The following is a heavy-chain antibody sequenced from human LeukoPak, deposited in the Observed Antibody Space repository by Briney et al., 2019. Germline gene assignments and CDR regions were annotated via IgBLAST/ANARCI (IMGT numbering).Heavy chain of an antibody. CDR3: ATGYSSGWHPASDYGMDV. D-gene: IGHD6-19*01. Sequence: ASVKVSCKASGYTFTGYYMHWVRQAPGQGLEWMGWINPNSGGTNYAQKFQGRVTMTRDTSISTAYMELSGLRSDDTAVYYCATGYSSGWHPASDYGMDVWGQGTTVTVSS. J-gene: IGHJ6*02. CDR1: GYTFTGYY. CDR2: INPNSGGT. V-gene: IGHV1-2*02.